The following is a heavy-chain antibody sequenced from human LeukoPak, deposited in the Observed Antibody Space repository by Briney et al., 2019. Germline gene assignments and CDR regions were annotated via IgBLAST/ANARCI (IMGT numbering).Heavy chain of an antibody. CDR1: GGSISSSAYY. J-gene: IGHJ5*02. CDR3: ARDSMVRGVITTRWFDP. Sequence: SETLSLTCTVSGGSISSSAYYWGWIRRPPGKGLEWIGSIHSSGSTYYNPSLKSRVTISVDTSKNQFSLRLTSMTAADTAIYYCARDSMVRGVITTRWFDPWGQGTLVTVSS. V-gene: IGHV4-39*07. CDR2: IHSSGST. D-gene: IGHD3-10*01.